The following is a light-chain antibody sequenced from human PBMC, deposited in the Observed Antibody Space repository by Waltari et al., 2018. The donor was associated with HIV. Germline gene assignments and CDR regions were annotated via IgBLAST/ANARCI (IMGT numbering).Light chain of an antibody. Sequence: HSALTQAPSASGTPGQRVDISCSGATSNIGSNNENWFKQLPGTAPKLPIYDNIQRPSGIPDRFSGSKSGASASLAITGLQSDDEADFYCSTWDDNLNGPVFGGGTRLTVL. J-gene: IGLJ3*02. CDR1: TSNIGSNN. CDR3: STWDDNLNGPV. CDR2: DNI. V-gene: IGLV1-44*01.